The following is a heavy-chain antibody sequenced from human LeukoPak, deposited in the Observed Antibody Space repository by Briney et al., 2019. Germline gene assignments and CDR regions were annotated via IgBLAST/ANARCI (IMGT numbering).Heavy chain of an antibody. CDR1: GFTFSSYS. V-gene: IGHV3-21*01. J-gene: IGHJ4*02. CDR2: ISSSSSYI. Sequence: GGSLRLSCAASGFTFSSYSMNWVRQAPGKGLEWVSSISSSSSYIYYADSVKGRFTISRDNAKNSLYLQMNSRRAEDTAVYYCARVSRRIYYFDYWGQGTLVTVSS. D-gene: IGHD2-15*01. CDR3: ARVSRRIYYFDY.